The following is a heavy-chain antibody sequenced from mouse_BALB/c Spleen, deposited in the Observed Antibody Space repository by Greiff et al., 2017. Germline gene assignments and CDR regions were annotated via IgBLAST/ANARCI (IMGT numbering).Heavy chain of an antibody. D-gene: IGHD2-3*01. CDR2: ISDGGSYT. V-gene: IGHV5-4*02. J-gene: IGHJ4*01. CDR1: GFTFSDYY. CDR3: ARDRDGYYKAMDY. Sequence: EVMLVESGGGLVKPGGSLKLSCAASGFTFSDYYMYWVRQTPEKRLEWVATISDGGSYTYYPDSVKGRFTISRDNAKNNLYLQMSSLKSEDTAMYYCARDRDGYYKAMDYWGQGTSVTVSS.